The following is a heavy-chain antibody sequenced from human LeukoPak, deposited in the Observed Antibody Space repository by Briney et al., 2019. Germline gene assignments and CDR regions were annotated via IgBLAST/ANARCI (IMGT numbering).Heavy chain of an antibody. Sequence: ASVKVSCKASGYTFTGYYMHWVRQAPGQGLEWMGWINPNSGGTNYAQKFQGRVTMTRDTSISTAYMELSRPRSDDTAVYYCARDSASWYWDFDYWGQGTLVTVSS. CDR3: ARDSASWYWDFDY. V-gene: IGHV1-2*02. D-gene: IGHD6-13*01. CDR2: INPNSGGT. CDR1: GYTFTGYY. J-gene: IGHJ4*02.